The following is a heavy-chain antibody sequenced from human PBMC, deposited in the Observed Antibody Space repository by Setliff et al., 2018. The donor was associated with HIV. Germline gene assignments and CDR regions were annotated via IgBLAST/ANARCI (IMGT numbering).Heavy chain of an antibody. CDR1: GGTVSSYA. V-gene: IGHV1-69*05. J-gene: IGHJ6*03. CDR2: IIPIFGPA. CDR3: ARGGGMVRGALYYYYYYYMDV. D-gene: IGHD3-10*01. Sequence: SVKVSCKASGGTVSSYAINWVRQAPGQGLEWMGGIIPIFGPANYAQKFQDRVTITTDESTSTAYMELSSLKSEDTAVYYCARGGGMVRGALYYYYYYYMDVWGKGTTVTVSS.